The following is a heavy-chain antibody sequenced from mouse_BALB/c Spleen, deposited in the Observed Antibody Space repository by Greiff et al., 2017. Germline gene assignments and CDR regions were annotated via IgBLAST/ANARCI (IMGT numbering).Heavy chain of an antibody. J-gene: IGHJ4*01. D-gene: IGHD1-2*01. CDR2: INPGSGGT. Sequence: QVQLQQSGAELVRPGTSVKVSCKASGYAFTNYLIDWVKQRPGQGLEWIGVINPGSGGTNYNEKFKGKATLTADKSSSTAYMQLSSLTSDDSAVYFCAREEDSLLRPCYAMDYWGQGTSVTVSS. CDR1: GYAFTNYL. CDR3: AREEDSLLRPCYAMDY. V-gene: IGHV1-54*01.